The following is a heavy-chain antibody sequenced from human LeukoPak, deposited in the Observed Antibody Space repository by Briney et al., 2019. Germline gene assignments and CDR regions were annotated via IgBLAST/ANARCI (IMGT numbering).Heavy chain of an antibody. CDR2: INHSGST. V-gene: IGHV4-34*01. CDR3: ARDGSGSYYRD. D-gene: IGHD3-10*01. CDR1: GGSFSGYY. Sequence: SETLSLTYAVYGGSFSGYYWSWIRQPPGKGLEWIGEINHSGSTNYNPSLKSRVTISVDTSKNQFSLKLSSVTAADTAVYYCARDGSGSYYRDWGQGTLVTVSS. J-gene: IGHJ4*02.